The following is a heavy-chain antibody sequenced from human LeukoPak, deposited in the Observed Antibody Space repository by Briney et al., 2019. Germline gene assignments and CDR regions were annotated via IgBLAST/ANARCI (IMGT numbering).Heavy chain of an antibody. CDR1: GFTFSSYS. V-gene: IGHV3-21*01. CDR3: ARCQEPSYYYYGMDV. J-gene: IGHJ6*02. Sequence: GGSLRLSCAASGFTFSSYSMNWVRQAPGKGLEWVSSISSSSSYIYYADSVKGRFTISRDNAKNSLYLQMNSLRAEGTAVYYCARCQEPSYYYYGMDVWGQGTTVTVSS. CDR2: ISSSSSYI.